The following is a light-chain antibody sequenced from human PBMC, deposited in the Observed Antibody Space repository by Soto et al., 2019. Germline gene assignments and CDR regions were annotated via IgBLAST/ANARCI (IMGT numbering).Light chain of an antibody. CDR2: GAS. V-gene: IGKV1-33*01. CDR3: QQFNNYPIT. CDR1: QDISNY. J-gene: IGKJ5*01. Sequence: DIQMTQSPASLSASVGERVTITCQASQDISNYLNWYQLKPGKARVLLIYGASNLQGWVPPRFTCTASVTDFTLTISSLQPEDFATYYCQQFNNYPITFGQGTLLEI.